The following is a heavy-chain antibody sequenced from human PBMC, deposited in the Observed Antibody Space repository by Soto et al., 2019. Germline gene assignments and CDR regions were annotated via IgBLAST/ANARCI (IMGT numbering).Heavy chain of an antibody. CDR3: ARGDSSGYYYETPIDY. CDR1: GGSISSGDYY. J-gene: IGHJ4*02. Sequence: PSETLSLTCTVSGGSISSGDYYWSLIRQPPGKGLEWIGYIYYSGSTYYNPSLKSRVTISVDTSKNQFSLKMSSVTAADTAVYYCARGDSSGYYYETPIDYWGQGTLVTVSS. D-gene: IGHD3-22*01. V-gene: IGHV4-30-4*01. CDR2: IYYSGST.